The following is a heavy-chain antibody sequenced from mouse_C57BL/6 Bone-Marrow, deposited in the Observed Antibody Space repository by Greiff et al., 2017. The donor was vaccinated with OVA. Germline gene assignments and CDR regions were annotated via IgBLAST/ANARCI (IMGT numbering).Heavy chain of an antibody. Sequence: EVQLQQSGPELVKPGASVKLPCKASGYTFTAYGMNWVRQTPGKGLEWIGEISPSNGATYYNKKFKGKATLTVDNSASTAYMEIRRLTAEDTAVYYGARWEGLHVFAYWGQGTLVTVSA. CDR2: ISPSNGAT. V-gene: IGHV1-18*01. CDR1: GYTFTAYG. J-gene: IGHJ3*01. D-gene: IGHD2-4*01. CDR3: ARWEGLHVFAY.